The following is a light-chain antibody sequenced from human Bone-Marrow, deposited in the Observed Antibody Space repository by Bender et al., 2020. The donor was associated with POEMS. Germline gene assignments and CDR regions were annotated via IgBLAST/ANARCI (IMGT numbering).Light chain of an antibody. Sequence: QSVLTQPPSVSGAPGQRVTIPCTGSSSNTGSGYDINWYQHLPGTAPKLLIYGYNNRPSGVPDRFSGSKSGNTASLTISGLQAEDEADYYCCSYAGTTTFYVFGTGTKVTVL. CDR3: CSYAGTTTFYV. V-gene: IGLV1-40*01. CDR1: SSNTGSGYD. CDR2: GYN. J-gene: IGLJ1*01.